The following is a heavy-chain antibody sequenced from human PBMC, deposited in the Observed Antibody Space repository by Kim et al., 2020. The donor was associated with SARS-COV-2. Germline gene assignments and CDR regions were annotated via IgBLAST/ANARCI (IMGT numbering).Heavy chain of an antibody. J-gene: IGHJ3*02. CDR3: ARAQQSSWYPIDAFDI. CDR1: GFTFSSYG. CDR2: ISYDGSNK. V-gene: IGHV3-33*05. D-gene: IGHD6-13*01. Sequence: GGSLRLSCTASGFTFSSYGMHWVRQAPGKGLEWVAVISYDGSNKYYADSVKGRFTISRDNSKNTLYLQMNSLRAEDTAVYYCARAQQSSWYPIDAFDIWGQGTMVTVSS.